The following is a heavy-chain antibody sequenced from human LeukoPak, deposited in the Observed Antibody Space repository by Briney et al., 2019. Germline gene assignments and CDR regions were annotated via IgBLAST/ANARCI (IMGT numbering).Heavy chain of an antibody. CDR2: IKQDGSEK. D-gene: IGHD6-13*01. Sequence: PGGSLRLSCAASGFTFSSYWMTWVRQTPGKGLEWVANIKQDGSEKYYVDSVKGRFTISRDNAKSSLYLQMDSLRAEDTAVYYCANDLAGVATFDYWGQGTLVTVSS. J-gene: IGHJ4*02. CDR3: ANDLAGVATFDY. V-gene: IGHV3-7*01. CDR1: GFTFSSYW.